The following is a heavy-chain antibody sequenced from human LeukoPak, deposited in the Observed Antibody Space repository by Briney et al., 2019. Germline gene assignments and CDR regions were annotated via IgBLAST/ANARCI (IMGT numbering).Heavy chain of an antibody. CDR2: MNAGNGNT. D-gene: IGHD1-26*01. CDR1: GYTFTHYA. V-gene: IGHV1-3*03. Sequence: ASVKVSCKASGYTFTHYAMHWVRQAPGQRLEWMGWMNAGNGNTKYSQEFQGRVTFTRDTSARIAYMELNTLRSEDMSIYYCARDDWGSGSSGFAFDIWGQGTVVTVSS. J-gene: IGHJ3*02. CDR3: ARDDWGSGSSGFAFDI.